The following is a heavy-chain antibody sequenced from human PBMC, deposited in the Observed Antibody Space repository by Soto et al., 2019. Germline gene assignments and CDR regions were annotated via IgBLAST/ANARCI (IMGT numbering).Heavy chain of an antibody. D-gene: IGHD3-10*01. V-gene: IGHV1-2*04. Sequence: QVQLVQSGAEVKKPGASVKVSCKASGYTFTGYYMHWVRQAPGQGLEWMGWINPNSGGTNYAQKFQGWVTMTRDTSISTAYRELSRLRSDDTAVYYCARGITMVRGVLLDAFEIGGQGTMVTVSS. CDR1: GYTFTGYY. J-gene: IGHJ3*02. CDR2: INPNSGGT. CDR3: ARGITMVRGVLLDAFEI.